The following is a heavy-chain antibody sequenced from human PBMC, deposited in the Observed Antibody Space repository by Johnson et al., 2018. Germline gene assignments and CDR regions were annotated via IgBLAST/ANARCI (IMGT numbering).Heavy chain of an antibody. CDR3: AKDLGGSLPDAFDY. Sequence: VQLVESGGGLVQPGGSLRLSCAASGFTFSNYAMSWVRQAPGKGLEWVSGLSASGADTYYSDSVKGRFTVSRDNSKNTLWLQMNSLRAEDTAVYYCAKDLGGSLPDAFDYWGQGNLVTVSS. J-gene: IGHJ4*02. CDR1: GFTFSNYA. CDR2: LSASGADT. V-gene: IGHV3-23*04. D-gene: IGHD3-16*01.